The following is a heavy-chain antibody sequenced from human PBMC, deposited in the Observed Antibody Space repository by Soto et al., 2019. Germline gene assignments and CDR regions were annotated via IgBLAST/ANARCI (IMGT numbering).Heavy chain of an antibody. CDR3: ARGHYYYAMEV. CDR1: GGSVSSGVFS. CDR2: ISHRGSP. Sequence: LKLQESGSGVVTPSQTLSLTSGVSGGSVSSGVFSWNWIRQPPGQGLEWIGYISHRGSPHYNSSLRSRVSISLDRSTNVISLNLTSMAPADAAVYFCARGHYYYAMEVWGQGTTVTVT. V-gene: IGHV4-30-2*01. J-gene: IGHJ6*02.